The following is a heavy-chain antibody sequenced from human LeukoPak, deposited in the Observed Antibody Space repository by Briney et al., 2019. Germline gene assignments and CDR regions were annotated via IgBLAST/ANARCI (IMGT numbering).Heavy chain of an antibody. J-gene: IGHJ4*02. CDR3: ARGSEQQLPQGN. V-gene: IGHV4-39*07. CDR1: GFTFSSYG. Sequence: GSLRLSCAASGFTFSSYGMHWVRQAPGKGLEWIGSIYYSGSTYYNPSLKSRVTISVDTSKNQFSLKLSSVTAADTAVYYCARGSEQQLPQGNWGQGTLVTVSS. D-gene: IGHD6-13*01. CDR2: IYYSGST.